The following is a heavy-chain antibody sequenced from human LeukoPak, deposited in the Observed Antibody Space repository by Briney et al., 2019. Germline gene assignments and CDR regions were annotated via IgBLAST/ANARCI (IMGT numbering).Heavy chain of an antibody. V-gene: IGHV1-69*05. CDR1: GGTFSSYA. D-gene: IGHD2-2*01. Sequence: SVKVSCKASGGTFSSYAISWVRQAPGQGLEWMGRIIPIFGTANYAQKFQGRVTITTDESTSTAYMELSSLRSEDTAVYYCARGYCSSTSCLSPFDYWGQGTLVAVSS. J-gene: IGHJ4*02. CDR2: IIPIFGTA. CDR3: ARGYCSSTSCLSPFDY.